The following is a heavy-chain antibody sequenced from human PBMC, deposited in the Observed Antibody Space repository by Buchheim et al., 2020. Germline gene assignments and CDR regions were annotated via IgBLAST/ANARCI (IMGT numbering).Heavy chain of an antibody. J-gene: IGHJ4*02. D-gene: IGHD1-1*01. CDR1: GGSISSYY. Sequence: QVQLQESGPGLVKPSETLSLTCTVSGGSISSYYWSWIRQPPGKGLEWIGYIYYSGSTNYNPSLKSRVTISVDTSKNQFSLKLSSVTAADTAVYYCARTGTTPGFDYWGLGTL. CDR2: IYYSGST. CDR3: ARTGTTPGFDY. V-gene: IGHV4-59*01.